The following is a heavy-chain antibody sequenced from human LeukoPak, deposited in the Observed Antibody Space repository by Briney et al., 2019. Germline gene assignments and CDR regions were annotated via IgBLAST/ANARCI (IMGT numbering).Heavy chain of an antibody. CDR2: INDSGST. Sequence: PSETLSLTCAVYGGSFGGYYWSWIRQPPGKGLEWIGEINDSGSTNYNPSLKSRVTMSVDTSKNQFSLKLSSVTAADTAVYYCAREDSSGYYYLVSYWGQGTLVTVSS. J-gene: IGHJ4*02. D-gene: IGHD3-22*01. CDR1: GGSFGGYY. V-gene: IGHV4-34*01. CDR3: AREDSSGYYYLVSY.